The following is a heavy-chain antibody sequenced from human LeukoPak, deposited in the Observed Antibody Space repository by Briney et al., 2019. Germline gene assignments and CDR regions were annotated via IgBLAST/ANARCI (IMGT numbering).Heavy chain of an antibody. Sequence: GGSLRLSCAASGFTFSSYGMHWVRQAPGKGLEWVAVIWYDGSNKYYADSVKGRFTISRDNSKNTLYLQMNSLRAEDTAVYYCATDLSDVVVVAASGAFDYWGQGTLVTVSS. V-gene: IGHV3-33*01. J-gene: IGHJ4*02. CDR3: ATDLSDVVVVAASGAFDY. CDR1: GFTFSSYG. D-gene: IGHD2-15*01. CDR2: IWYDGSNK.